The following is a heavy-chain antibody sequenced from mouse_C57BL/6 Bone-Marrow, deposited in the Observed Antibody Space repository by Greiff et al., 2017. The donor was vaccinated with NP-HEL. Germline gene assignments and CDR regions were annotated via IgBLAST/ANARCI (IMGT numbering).Heavy chain of an antibody. Sequence: EVLLVESGGGLVKPGGSLKLSCAASGFTVSNCAMSWVRQTPEKRLEWVASISSGGSPTYYPDSVKGRFTISRDNAKNTLYLQMSSLRSEDTAMYDGARPHYYGSHSMDYWGQGTSVTVSA. CDR1: GFTVSNCA. D-gene: IGHD1-2*01. V-gene: IGHV5-9-1*01. CDR2: ISSGGSPT. J-gene: IGHJ4*01. CDR3: ARPHYYGSHSMDY.